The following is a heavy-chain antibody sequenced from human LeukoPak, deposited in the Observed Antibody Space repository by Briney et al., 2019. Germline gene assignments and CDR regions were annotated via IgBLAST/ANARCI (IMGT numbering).Heavy chain of an antibody. Sequence: SETLSLTCTVSGGSISSYYWSWIRQPPGKGLEWIGYIYYSGSTNYNPSLKSRVTISVDTSKNQFSLKQSSVTAADTAVYYCARRNDGPNSGGAFDYWGQGTLVTVSS. J-gene: IGHJ4*02. CDR1: GGSISSYY. D-gene: IGHD1-1*01. CDR3: ARRNDGPNSGGAFDY. CDR2: IYYSGST. V-gene: IGHV4-59*08.